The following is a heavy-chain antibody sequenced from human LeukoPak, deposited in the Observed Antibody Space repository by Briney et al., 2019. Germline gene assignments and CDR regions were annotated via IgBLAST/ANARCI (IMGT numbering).Heavy chain of an antibody. Sequence: GGSLRLSCAASGFTFSNYAMNWVRQAPGKGLEWVSLISGSTGSTYYADSVKGRFSISRDNSKNTIYLQMNSLRAEDTAVYYCAREGSEAFDIWGQGTMVTVSS. CDR3: AREGSEAFDI. V-gene: IGHV3-23*01. CDR2: ISGSTGST. CDR1: GFTFSNYA. J-gene: IGHJ3*02.